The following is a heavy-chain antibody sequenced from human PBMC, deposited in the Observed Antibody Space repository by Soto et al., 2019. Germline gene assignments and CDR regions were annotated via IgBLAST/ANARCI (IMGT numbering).Heavy chain of an antibody. Sequence: ASVKVSCKASGYTFTSYYMHWVRQAPGQGLEWMGWINPNTGDTKYAQKFQDSVTMTWDTSVTTAYLELSRLRSDDTGLYYCTRGLHYDTTGPNFADWGQGTLVTVSS. V-gene: IGHV1-2*04. J-gene: IGHJ4*02. CDR1: GYTFTSYY. CDR2: INPNTGDT. D-gene: IGHD1-1*01. CDR3: TRGLHYDTTGPNFAD.